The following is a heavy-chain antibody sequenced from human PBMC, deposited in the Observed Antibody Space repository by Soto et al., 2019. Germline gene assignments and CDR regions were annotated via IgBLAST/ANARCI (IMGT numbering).Heavy chain of an antibody. J-gene: IGHJ4*02. V-gene: IGHV3-23*01. D-gene: IGHD2-15*01. CDR1: GFTFSSYA. Sequence: PGGSLRLSCAASGFTFSSYAMSWVRQAPGKGLEWVSAITGSGASTYYADSVKGRFSISRDNSKNTLYLQMNSLRAEDTAVYYCANPGRYCSGGSCYEVLDYWGQGTPVTVSS. CDR2: ITGSGAST. CDR3: ANPGRYCSGGSCYEVLDY.